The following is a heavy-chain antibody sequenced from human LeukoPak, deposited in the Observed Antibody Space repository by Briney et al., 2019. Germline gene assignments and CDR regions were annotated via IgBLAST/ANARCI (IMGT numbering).Heavy chain of an antibody. J-gene: IGHJ4*02. CDR2: INPNSGDT. CDR1: GYTLTVYY. V-gene: IGHV1-2*02. D-gene: IGHD1-26*01. CDR3: ATMGATNFDH. Sequence: ASVKVSCKASGYTLTVYYMHWVRQAPGQGLEWMGWINPNSGDTNYAQEFQGRVTMTRDTSIRTAYMEVSRLGSDDTAEYYCATMGATNFDHWGQGTLVTVSS.